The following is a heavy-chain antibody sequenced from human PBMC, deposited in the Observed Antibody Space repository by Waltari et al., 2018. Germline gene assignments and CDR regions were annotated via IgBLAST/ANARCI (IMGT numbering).Heavy chain of an antibody. V-gene: IGHV4-39*07. J-gene: IGHJ4*02. CDR2: IYYSGST. CDR3: ARDHSGVVNY. D-gene: IGHD3-3*01. CDR1: GGSISRRGSY. Sequence: QLQLQESGPGRVKPSATPSRTCPVSGGSISRRGSYWGWIRQPPGKGLEWIGSIYYSGSTYYNPSLKSRVTISVDTSKNQFSLKLSSVTAADTAVYYCARDHSGVVNYWGQGTLVTVSS.